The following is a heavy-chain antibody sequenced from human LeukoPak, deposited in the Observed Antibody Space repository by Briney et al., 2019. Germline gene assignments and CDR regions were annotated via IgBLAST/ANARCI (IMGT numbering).Heavy chain of an antibody. CDR2: INPNSGGT. CDR3: AREGGGSYSYFDY. CDR1: GYTFTGYY. Sequence: GASVKVSCKASGYTFTGYYMHWVRQAPGQGLEWMGWINPNSGGTNYAQKFQGRVTMTRDTSISAAYMELNRLRSDDTAVYYCAREGGGSYSYFDYWGQGTLVTVSS. D-gene: IGHD1-26*01. V-gene: IGHV1-2*02. J-gene: IGHJ4*02.